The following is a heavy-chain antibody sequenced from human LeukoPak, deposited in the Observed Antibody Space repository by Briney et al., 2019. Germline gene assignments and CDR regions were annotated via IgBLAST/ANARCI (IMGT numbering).Heavy chain of an antibody. CDR2: ISYDGSNK. J-gene: IGHJ4*02. CDR3: AKRYCTNGVCHIDY. D-gene: IGHD2-8*01. CDR1: GFTFSSHA. Sequence: GGSLRLSCAASGFTFSSHAMTWVRQAPGKGLEWVALISYDGSNKYYSDSVKGRFTISRDSSKNTLYLEMNSLRTEDTAVYYCAKRYCTNGVCHIDYWGQGTLVTVSS. V-gene: IGHV3-30*18.